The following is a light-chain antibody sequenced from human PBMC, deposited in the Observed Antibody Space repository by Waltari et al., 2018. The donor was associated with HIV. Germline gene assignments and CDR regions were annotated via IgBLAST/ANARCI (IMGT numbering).Light chain of an antibody. CDR1: QSLLHSNGYNF. CDR2: IAS. V-gene: IGKV2-28*01. Sequence: MVMSQFPLSLPVSPGGPGPMPSNSSQSLLHSNGYNFLDWYFQRPGQSPQPLIYIASYRASGVPDRISGSGSGTNFTLRSGRVATEDVGVYDCLQARQTPWTFGQGTKVEI. CDR3: LQARQTPWT. J-gene: IGKJ1*01.